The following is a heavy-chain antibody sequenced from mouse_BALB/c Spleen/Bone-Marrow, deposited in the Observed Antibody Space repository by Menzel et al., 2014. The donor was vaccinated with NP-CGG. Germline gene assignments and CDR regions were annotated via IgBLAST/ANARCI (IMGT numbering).Heavy chain of an antibody. V-gene: IGHV1S81*02. J-gene: IGHJ3*01. D-gene: IGHD2-2*01. CDR1: GYTFTSYY. CDR2: INPSNGGA. CDR3: TTSRGYNWFAY. Sequence: VQRVESGAELVKPGASVKLSCKASGYTFTSYYMYWVKQRPGQGLEWIGEINPSNGGADFNEKFKIKATLTVDKSSXTAYMQLSSLTSEDSAFYYCTTSRGYNWFAYWGQGTLVTVSA.